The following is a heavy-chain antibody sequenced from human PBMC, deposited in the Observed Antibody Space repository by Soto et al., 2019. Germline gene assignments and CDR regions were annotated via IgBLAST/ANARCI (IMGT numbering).Heavy chain of an antibody. CDR2: INPSGGST. J-gene: IGHJ4*02. D-gene: IGHD6-19*01. CDR1: GYTFTSYY. Sequence: ASVKVSCKASGYTFTSYYMHWVRQAPGQGLEWMGIINPSGGSTSYAQKFQGRVTMTRDTSTSTVYMELSSLRSEDTAVYYCARPMGIAVAGTAFSFDYRGQRTPVTVSS. CDR3: ARPMGIAVAGTAFSFDY. V-gene: IGHV1-46*01.